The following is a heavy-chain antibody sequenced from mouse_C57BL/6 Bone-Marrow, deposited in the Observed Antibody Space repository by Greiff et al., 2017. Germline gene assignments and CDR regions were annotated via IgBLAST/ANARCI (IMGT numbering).Heavy chain of an antibody. Sequence: EVMLVESGGGLVQSGRSLRLSCATSGFTFSDFYMEWVRQAPGKGLEWIAASRNKANDYTTEYSASVKGRFIGSRDTSQSSLYLQMNALRAEDTAMYDCARDAELGPFDYWGQGTTLTVSS. V-gene: IGHV7-1*01. CDR2: SRNKANDYTT. J-gene: IGHJ2*01. CDR3: ARDAELGPFDY. D-gene: IGHD4-1*01. CDR1: GFTFSDFY.